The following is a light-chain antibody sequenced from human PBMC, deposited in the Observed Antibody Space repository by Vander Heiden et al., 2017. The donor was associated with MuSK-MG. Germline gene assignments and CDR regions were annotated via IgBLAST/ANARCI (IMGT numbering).Light chain of an antibody. CDR3: QSYDSSLSGSV. CDR2: GNS. CDR1: SSNIRAGYD. J-gene: IGLJ2*01. V-gene: IGLV1-40*01. Sequence: QSVLTQPPSVSGAPGQRVTISCTGSSSNIRAGYDVHWYQQLPGTAPNLLLYGNSNRPSGVPDRFSGSKSGTSASLAITGLQAEDEADYYCQSYDSSLSGSVFGGGTKLTVL.